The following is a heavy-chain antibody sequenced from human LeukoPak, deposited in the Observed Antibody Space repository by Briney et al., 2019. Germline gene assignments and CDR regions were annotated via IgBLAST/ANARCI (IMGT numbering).Heavy chain of an antibody. CDR1: GGSISSSSYY. V-gene: IGHV4-39*07. Sequence: PSETLSLTCTVSGGSISSSSYYWGWIRQPPGKGLEWIGSIYYSGSTYYNPSLKSRVTISVDTSKNQFSLKLSSVTAADTAVYYCARVNRLGYCSGGSCFFVYYWFDPWGQGTLVTVSS. CDR3: ARVNRLGYCSGGSCFFVYYWFDP. J-gene: IGHJ5*02. CDR2: IYYSGST. D-gene: IGHD2-15*01.